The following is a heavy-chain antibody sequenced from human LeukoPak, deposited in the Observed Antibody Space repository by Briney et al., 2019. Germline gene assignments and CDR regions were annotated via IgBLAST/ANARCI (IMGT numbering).Heavy chain of an antibody. Sequence: SETLSLTCAVYGGSFSGYYWSWIRQPPGKGLEWIGEINHSGSTNDNPSLKSRVTISVDTSKNQFSLKLSSVTAADTAVYYCARWVPPGITMVRGVRFDYWGQGTLVTVSS. J-gene: IGHJ4*02. CDR3: ARWVPPGITMVRGVRFDY. CDR2: INHSGST. D-gene: IGHD3-10*01. V-gene: IGHV4-34*01. CDR1: GGSFSGYY.